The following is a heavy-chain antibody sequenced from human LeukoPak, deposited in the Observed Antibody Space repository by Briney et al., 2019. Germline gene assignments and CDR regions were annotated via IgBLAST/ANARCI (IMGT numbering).Heavy chain of an antibody. Sequence: SVKVSCKASGGTFSSYAISWVRQAPGQGLEWMGRIIPILGIANYAQKFQGRVTITADKSTSTAYMELRSLRSDGTAVYYCAWDCSGGSCYVDYWGQGTLVTVSS. CDR2: IIPILGIA. D-gene: IGHD2-15*01. CDR1: GGTFSSYA. J-gene: IGHJ4*02. V-gene: IGHV1-69*04. CDR3: AWDCSGGSCYVDY.